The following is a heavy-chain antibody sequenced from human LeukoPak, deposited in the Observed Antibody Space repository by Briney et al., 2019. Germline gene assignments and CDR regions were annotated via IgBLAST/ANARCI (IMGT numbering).Heavy chain of an antibody. V-gene: IGHV4-4*07. CDR1: GGAFSGYY. CDR3: ARDCEFCDLLFYMNV. CDR2: IDNSGST. J-gene: IGHJ6*03. D-gene: IGHD3-16*01. Sequence: SETLSLTCAVYGGAFSGYYWTWIRQPAGKGQEWIGHIDNSGSTNCNPSLKSRVSISVDTSKNQFSLNLTSVTAADTAVYYCARDCEFCDLLFYMNVWGKGTTVTVSS.